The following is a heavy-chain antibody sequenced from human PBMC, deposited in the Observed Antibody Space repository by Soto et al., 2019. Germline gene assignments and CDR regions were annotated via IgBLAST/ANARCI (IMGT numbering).Heavy chain of an antibody. CDR2: ISGSGNYT. D-gene: IGHD4-4*01. Sequence: EVQLVESGGGLVKPGGSLKLSCAASGFAFSTYSMSWVRQAPGKGLEWVSSISGSGNYTHYADFLRGRFTISRDNAKTSLFLQMDSLRAEDTAVYYCAREGINNYNEFYLDSWGQGTVVTVSS. CDR1: GFAFSTYS. V-gene: IGHV3-21*06. CDR3: AREGINNYNEFYLDS. J-gene: IGHJ4*02.